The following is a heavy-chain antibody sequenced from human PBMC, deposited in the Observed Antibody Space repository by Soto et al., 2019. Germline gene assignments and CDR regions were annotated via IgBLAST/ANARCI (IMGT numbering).Heavy chain of an antibody. CDR1: GFTFSDYS. V-gene: IGHV3-48*04. CDR2: IFVSSSPI. CDR3: ARDKDWAFDY. J-gene: IGHJ4*02. Sequence: EVQLVESGGGSVQPGGSLRLSCVVSGFTFSDYSMVWVRQAPGKGLEWVSYIFVSSSPIYYVDSVKGRFTVSRDNGQNSLFLLMNSLRAEDTAVYYCARDKDWAFDYWGQGTLVTVSS. D-gene: IGHD3-9*01.